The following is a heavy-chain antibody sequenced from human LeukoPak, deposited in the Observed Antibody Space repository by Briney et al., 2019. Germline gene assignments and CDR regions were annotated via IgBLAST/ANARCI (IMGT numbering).Heavy chain of an antibody. D-gene: IGHD6-13*01. CDR2: IKQDGSEK. Sequence: GGSLRLSCAASRFTFSTYGMHWVRQAPGKGLEWVANIKQDGSEKYYVDSVKGRFTISRDNAKNSLYLQMNSLRAEDTAVYYCARLGSSYLDYWGQGTLVTVSS. J-gene: IGHJ4*02. CDR1: RFTFSTYG. V-gene: IGHV3-7*01. CDR3: ARLGSSYLDY.